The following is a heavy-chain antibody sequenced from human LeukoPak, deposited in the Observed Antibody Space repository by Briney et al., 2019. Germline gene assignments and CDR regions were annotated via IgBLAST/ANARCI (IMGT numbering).Heavy chain of an antibody. D-gene: IGHD3-22*01. Sequence: GGSLRLSCEASGFTFSSFAMHWVRQAPGKGLEYVSAISSNGGSTYYANSVKGRFTISRDNSKNTLYLQTGSLRAEDMAVYYCARGAVVVTNYFDFWGQGTLVTVSS. V-gene: IGHV3-64*01. J-gene: IGHJ4*02. CDR3: ARGAVVVTNYFDF. CDR1: GFTFSSFA. CDR2: ISSNGGST.